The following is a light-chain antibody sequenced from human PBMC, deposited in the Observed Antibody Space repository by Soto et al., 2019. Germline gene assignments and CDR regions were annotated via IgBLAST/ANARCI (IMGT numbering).Light chain of an antibody. J-gene: IGLJ2*01. CDR1: SSDVGGYNY. CDR2: DVS. V-gene: IGLV2-14*01. CDR3: SSYTGSSTYVV. Sequence: QSALTQPASVSGCPGQSITISCTGTSSDVGGYNYVSWYQQHPGKAPKLMIYDVSNRPSGVSNRFSGSKSGNTASLTISGLQAEDEADYYCSSYTGSSTYVVFGGGTKLTVL.